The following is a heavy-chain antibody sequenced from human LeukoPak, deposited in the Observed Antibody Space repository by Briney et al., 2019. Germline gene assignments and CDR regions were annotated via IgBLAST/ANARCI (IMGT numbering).Heavy chain of an antibody. D-gene: IGHD3-16*01. Sequence: SQTLSLTCAISGDSVSSNSAGWSWIRQSPSRGLEWLGRTYYRSNWYYDYAASVKGRITINPDTSKNQFSLQLNSVTPEDTAVYYCARGGGAMATWGQGTLVTVSS. CDR3: ARGGGAMAT. CDR1: GDSVSSNSAG. J-gene: IGHJ5*02. V-gene: IGHV6-1*01. CDR2: TYYRSNWYY.